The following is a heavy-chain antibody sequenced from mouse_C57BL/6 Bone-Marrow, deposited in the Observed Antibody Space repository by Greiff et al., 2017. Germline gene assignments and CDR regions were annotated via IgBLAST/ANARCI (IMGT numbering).Heavy chain of an antibody. CDR1: GYTFTDHT. CDR3: AGEEEQRGYYFGD. J-gene: IGHJ2*01. Sequence: QVQLKESDAELVKPGASVKISCKVSGYTFTDHTIHWMKQRPEQGLEWIGYIYPRDGSTKYNEKFKGKATLTADKSSSTAYMQHNSLTSEDSAVYYCAGEEEQRGYYFGDWGQGTTLTV. V-gene: IGHV1-78*01. CDR2: IYPRDGST.